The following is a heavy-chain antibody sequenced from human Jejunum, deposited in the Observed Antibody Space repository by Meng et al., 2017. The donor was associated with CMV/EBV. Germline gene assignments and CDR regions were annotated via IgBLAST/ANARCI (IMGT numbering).Heavy chain of an antibody. V-gene: IGHV3-74*01. J-gene: IGHJ4*02. CDR3: VGISGTKNGVAFDN. D-gene: IGHD1-7*01. CDR2: FKSDGRDI. Sequence: VQLVRPGAGSVLAGRSRTLSCAASGFAFSGAWVYWVRQAPGKGPVWILRFKSDGRDISYAYSVTGRITLSRDIAKTTMNLQMNSLRAEATAVYSCVGISGTKNGVAFDNWGQGTLVTVSS. CDR1: GFAFSGAW.